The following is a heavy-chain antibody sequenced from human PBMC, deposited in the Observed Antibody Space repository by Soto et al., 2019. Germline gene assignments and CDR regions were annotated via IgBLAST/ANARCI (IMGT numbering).Heavy chain of an antibody. D-gene: IGHD4-17*01. Sequence: HVQLVESGGGVVQPGRSLRLSCAASGFTFSSYGMHWVRQAPGKGLEWVAVISYDGSNKYHADSVKGRFTISRDNSKNTLYLQMNSLRAEDTAVYYCAKPDLNDYGGNPPDYWGQGTLVTVSS. CDR3: AKPDLNDYGGNPPDY. V-gene: IGHV3-30*18. J-gene: IGHJ4*02. CDR1: GFTFSSYG. CDR2: ISYDGSNK.